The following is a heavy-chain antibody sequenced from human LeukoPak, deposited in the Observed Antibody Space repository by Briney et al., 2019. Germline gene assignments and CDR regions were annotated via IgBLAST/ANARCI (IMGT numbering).Heavy chain of an antibody. Sequence: GGSLRLSCAASGFTASKNYMSWVRQAPGKGLEWVSVIHSVGTTYYADSVKGRFTISRDNSKNTLYLQMNSLRAEDTAVYYCAKGAFYYDSSGSIDDAFDIWGQGTMVTVSS. D-gene: IGHD3-22*01. CDR3: AKGAFYYDSSGSIDDAFDI. V-gene: IGHV3-53*05. CDR2: IHSVGTT. J-gene: IGHJ3*02. CDR1: GFTASKNY.